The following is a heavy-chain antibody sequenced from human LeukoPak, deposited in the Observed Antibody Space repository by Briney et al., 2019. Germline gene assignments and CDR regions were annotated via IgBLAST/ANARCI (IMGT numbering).Heavy chain of an antibody. CDR2: IIGSGSTT. CDR1: GFTFSSYD. CDR3: AGLGITMIGGV. V-gene: IGHV3-48*03. D-gene: IGHD3-10*02. Sequence: GGSLRLSCAASGFTFSSYDMNWVRQAPGKGLEWVSDIIGSGSTTYYADSVKGRFTISRDNAKNTLYLQMNSLRAEDTAVYYCAGLGITMIGGVWGKGTTVTISS. J-gene: IGHJ6*04.